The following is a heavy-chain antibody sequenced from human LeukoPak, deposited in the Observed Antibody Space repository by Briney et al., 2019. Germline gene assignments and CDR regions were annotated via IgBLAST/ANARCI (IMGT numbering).Heavy chain of an antibody. CDR2: ISGSGGST. Sequence: PGGSLRLSCAASGFTFSSYAMSWVRQAPGKGLEWASAISGSGGSTYYADSVKGRFTISRDNSKNTLYLQMNSLRAEDTAVYYCAKDPSSNSFYYFDYWGQGTLVTVSS. D-gene: IGHD4-23*01. CDR1: GFTFSSYA. J-gene: IGHJ4*02. CDR3: AKDPSSNSFYYFDY. V-gene: IGHV3-23*01.